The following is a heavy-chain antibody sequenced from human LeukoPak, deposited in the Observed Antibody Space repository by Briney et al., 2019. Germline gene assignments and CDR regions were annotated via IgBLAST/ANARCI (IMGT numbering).Heavy chain of an antibody. J-gene: IGHJ3*02. V-gene: IGHV4-39*01. Sequence: SETLSLTCTVSGGSISSSSYYWGWIRQPPGKGLEWIGSIYYSGSTYCNPSLKSRVTISVDTSKNQFSLKLSSVTAADTAVYYCARHVLRFLEWLLYVDDAFDIWGQGTMVTVSS. CDR3: ARHVLRFLEWLLYVDDAFDI. CDR2: IYYSGST. CDR1: GGSISSSSYY. D-gene: IGHD3-3*01.